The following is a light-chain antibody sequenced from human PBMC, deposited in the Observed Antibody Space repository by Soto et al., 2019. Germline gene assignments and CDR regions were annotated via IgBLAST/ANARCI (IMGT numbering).Light chain of an antibody. CDR2: ESN. V-gene: IGLV1-51*02. Sequence: QSVLTQPPPVSAAPGQKVTISCSGTISNIGNNYVSWYQQLPGAAPTLLIYESNRRPTGIPDRFSGSKSATSATLDITGLQTGDEADYYCASWDHSLSGYVFGSGTKVTVL. CDR3: ASWDHSLSGYV. CDR1: ISNIGNNY. J-gene: IGLJ1*01.